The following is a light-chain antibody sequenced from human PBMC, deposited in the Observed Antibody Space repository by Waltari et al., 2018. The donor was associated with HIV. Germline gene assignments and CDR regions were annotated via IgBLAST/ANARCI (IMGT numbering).Light chain of an antibody. J-gene: IGKJ4*01. Sequence: DIQMTQSPSYLSASVGHRVTITCRASQHINNYVSWYQQKPGKAPKLLMYSASSLQSAVPPRFSGSGYGTDFTLTISNLQPDDFGTYYCHPSYNNPFTFGVGTKVDI. CDR2: SAS. CDR3: HPSYNNPFT. CDR1: QHINNY. V-gene: IGKV1-39*01.